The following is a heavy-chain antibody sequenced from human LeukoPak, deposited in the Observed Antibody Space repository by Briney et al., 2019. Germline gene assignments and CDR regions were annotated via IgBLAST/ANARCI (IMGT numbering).Heavy chain of an antibody. CDR1: GGSISSYY. J-gene: IGHJ2*01. Sequence: SETLSLTCTVSGGSISSYYWSWIRQPPGKGLEWIGHIYNSGSTTYNPSLKSRITISMDASKNQFSLTLSSVTAADTAVYYCARERSGIAARPSYCDVWGRGTLVTVSS. CDR3: ARERSGIAARPSYCDV. CDR2: IYNSGST. V-gene: IGHV4-59*01. D-gene: IGHD6-6*01.